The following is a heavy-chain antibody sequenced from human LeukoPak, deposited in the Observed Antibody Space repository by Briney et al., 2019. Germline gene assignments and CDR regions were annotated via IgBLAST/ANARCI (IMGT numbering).Heavy chain of an antibody. CDR3: ARRRGWKQQLVYFDY. CDR1: GGSITSYY. Sequence: SETLSLTCTASGGSITSYYWSWIRQPPGKGLEWIGYLFHSGTRRYNPSLKSRVTISADPTKNQIFLTLNSTTAADTAVYYCARRRGWKQQLVYFDYWGQGTLATVSS. CDR2: LFHSGTR. D-gene: IGHD6-13*01. V-gene: IGHV4-59*08. J-gene: IGHJ4*02.